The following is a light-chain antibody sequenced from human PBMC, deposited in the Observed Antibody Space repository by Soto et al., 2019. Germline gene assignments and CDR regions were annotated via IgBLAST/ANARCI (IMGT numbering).Light chain of an antibody. CDR3: HYYDDSPPFI. CDR1: QSISSRY. V-gene: IGKV3-20*01. CDR2: GAS. J-gene: IGKJ3*01. Sequence: EIVMTQSPATLSVSPGERATLSCRASQSISSRYLAWYQQKPGQAPRLLIYGASSRAAGIPDRFSGSGSGTDFTLTISRLEPEDFAVYYCHYYDDSPPFIFGPGTKVHI.